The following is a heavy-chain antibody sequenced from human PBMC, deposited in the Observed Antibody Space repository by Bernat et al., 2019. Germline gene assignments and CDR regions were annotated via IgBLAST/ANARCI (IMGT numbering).Heavy chain of an antibody. CDR2: ISNSGDTT. Sequence: VQLLESGGGLVQPGGSLRLSCATSGFTFNKCAMSWVRQAPGRGLEWVSGISNSGDTTYYDESVKGRFTITREYAKSSLYLQMNSLRAEDTAVYYCAKWSGTAIYYCRMDVWGQGTSITVS. J-gene: IGHJ6*02. D-gene: IGHD6-13*01. CDR1: GFTFNKCA. V-gene: IGHV3-23*01. CDR3: AKWSGTAIYYCRMDV.